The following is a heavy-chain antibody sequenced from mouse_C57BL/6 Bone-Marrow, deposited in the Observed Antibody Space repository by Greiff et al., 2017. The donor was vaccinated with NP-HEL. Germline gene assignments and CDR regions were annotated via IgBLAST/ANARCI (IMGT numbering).Heavy chain of an antibody. V-gene: IGHV1-12*01. J-gene: IGHJ4*01. CDR3: ASWGPYSNYVRAMDY. CDR2: IYPGNGDT. Sequence: QVQLKESGAELVRPGASVKMSCKASGYTFTSYNMHWVKQTPRQGLEWIGAIYPGNGDTSYNQKFKGKATLTVDKSSSTAYMQLSSLTSEDSAVYFCASWGPYSNYVRAMDYWGQGTSVTVSS. D-gene: IGHD2-5*01. CDR1: GYTFTSYN.